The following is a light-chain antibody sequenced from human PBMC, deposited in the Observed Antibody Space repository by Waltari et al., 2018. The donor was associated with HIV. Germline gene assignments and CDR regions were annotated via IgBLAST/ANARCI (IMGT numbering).Light chain of an antibody. CDR1: SSNIGAGHD. V-gene: IGLV1-40*01. CDR2: GND. CDR3: QSFDNTLRGV. Sequence: PQPPSVSGAPGQRVTISCTGTSSNIGAGHDVHWYQQLPGTAPKLLIFGNDNRPSGVPDRFSGSKSGSSASLAITGLQPEDEGDYYCQSFDNTLRGVFGGGTKLTVL. J-gene: IGLJ3*02.